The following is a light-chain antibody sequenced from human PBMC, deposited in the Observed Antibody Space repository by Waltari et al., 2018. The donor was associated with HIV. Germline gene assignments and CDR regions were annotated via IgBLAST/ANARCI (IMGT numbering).Light chain of an antibody. CDR2: GNS. V-gene: IGLV1-40*01. J-gene: IGLJ2*01. Sequence: QSLLTQPPSVSGAPGQRVTISCTGSSSNIGAGFDVHWYQQLPGTVPKLLIYGNSNRPSGVPHRFSGSKSGTSASLAITGLQAGDEADYYCQSYDRSLSGYVVFGGGTKLTVL. CDR3: QSYDRSLSGYVV. CDR1: SSNIGAGFD.